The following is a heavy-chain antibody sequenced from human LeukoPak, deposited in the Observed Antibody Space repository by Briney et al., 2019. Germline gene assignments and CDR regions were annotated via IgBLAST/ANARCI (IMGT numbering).Heavy chain of an antibody. D-gene: IGHD2-2*01. CDR3: ARSGCSSTSCSPEY. Sequence: GGSLRLSCAASGFTFSSYAMYWVRQTPGKGLEWVTVISNDGSNKYYADSVKGRFTVSRDNSRNTLFLEMNSLRTEDTSVYYCARSGCSSTSCSPEYWGQGTLVTVSS. V-gene: IGHV3-30-3*01. CDR2: ISNDGSNK. J-gene: IGHJ4*02. CDR1: GFTFSSYA.